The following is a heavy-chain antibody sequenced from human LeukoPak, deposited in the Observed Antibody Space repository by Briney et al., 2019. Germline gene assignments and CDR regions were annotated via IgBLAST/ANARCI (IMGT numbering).Heavy chain of an antibody. D-gene: IGHD6-13*01. CDR3: ARDPPTDSNWYPDY. CDR1: GFTFSDYW. J-gene: IGHJ4*02. Sequence: QTGGSLRLSCTASGFTFSDYWMTWVRQAPGKGPEWVANIKQDGSQRYYVDSVRGRFTISRDNAKNSLFLQVNGLRAEDTAIYYCARDPPTDSNWYPDYWGQGTLVTVSS. CDR2: IKQDGSQR. V-gene: IGHV3-7*01.